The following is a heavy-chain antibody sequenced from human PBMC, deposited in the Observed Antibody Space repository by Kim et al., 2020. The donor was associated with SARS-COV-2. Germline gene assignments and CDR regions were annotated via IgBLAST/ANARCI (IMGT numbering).Heavy chain of an antibody. V-gene: IGHV3-43*02. CDR2: ISGDGGST. J-gene: IGHJ4*02. D-gene: IGHD1-26*01. Sequence: GGSLRLSCAASGFTFGDYAMHWVRQAPGKGLEWVSLISGDGGSTYYADSVKGRFTISRDNSKNSLYLQMNSLRTEDTALYYCAKDKGRGKWDFLGEYVFDYWGQGTLVTVSS. CDR1: GFTFGDYA. CDR3: AKDKGRGKWDFLGEYVFDY.